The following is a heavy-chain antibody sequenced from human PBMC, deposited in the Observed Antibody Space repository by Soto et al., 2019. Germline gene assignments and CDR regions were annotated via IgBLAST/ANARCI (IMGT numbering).Heavy chain of an antibody. CDR1: GYTFTTYG. J-gene: IGHJ6*02. D-gene: IGHD3-10*01. Sequence: ASVKVSCKASGYTFTTYGISWVRQAPGEGLEWLGWIKTHNGNKNYAQNLQGRVYKTADTSTNTAYKELRSLRSDDTAIYFCTREGSAPYYYYAMDAWGQGTTVTVSS. CDR3: TREGSAPYYYYAMDA. V-gene: IGHV1-18*01. CDR2: IKTHNGNK.